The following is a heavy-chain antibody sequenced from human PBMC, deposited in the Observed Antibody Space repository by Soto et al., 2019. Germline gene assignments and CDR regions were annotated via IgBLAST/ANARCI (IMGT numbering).Heavy chain of an antibody. Sequence: SETLSLTCSVSGVSLTSYYGGWVGQTPGKTLVWFGCIFFIGTTNYNSSLKRGVTIPFDMSKNQFSLKLKSVSAEDTALYYCARGKGTQRYWGPGTLVTVSS. CDR1: GVSLTSYY. CDR2: IFFIGTT. D-gene: IGHD3-10*01. V-gene: IGHV4-59*01. CDR3: ARGKGTQRY. J-gene: IGHJ1*01.